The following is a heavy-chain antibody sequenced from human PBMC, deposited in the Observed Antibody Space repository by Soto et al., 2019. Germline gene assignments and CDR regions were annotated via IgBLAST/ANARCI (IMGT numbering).Heavy chain of an antibody. V-gene: IGHV3-33*01. Sequence: QVQLVEFGGGVVQPGRSLRLSCAASGFTFSSYGIHWVRQAPGKGLEWVALIWYDGSNKYYADSVKGRFTISRDNSKNTLYLQMNSLRAEDTALYYCAREWGYSFDYWGQGTLVTVSS. CDR1: GFTFSSYG. CDR3: AREWGYSFDY. J-gene: IGHJ4*02. D-gene: IGHD3-22*01. CDR2: IWYDGSNK.